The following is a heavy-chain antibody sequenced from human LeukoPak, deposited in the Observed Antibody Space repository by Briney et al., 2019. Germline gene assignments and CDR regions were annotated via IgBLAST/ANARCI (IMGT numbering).Heavy chain of an antibody. V-gene: IGHV4-38-2*02. CDR2: IYHSGST. CDR1: GYSISSGYF. CDR3: ARDMTEITMVRGVYYYYGMDV. Sequence: SETLSLTCAVSGYSISSGYFWGWIRPPPRKGLEWIGRIYHSGSTYYNPSLKSRVTISVDTSKNHFSLKLSSVTAADTAVYYCARDMTEITMVRGVYYYYGMDVWGKGTTVTVSS. J-gene: IGHJ6*04. D-gene: IGHD3-10*01.